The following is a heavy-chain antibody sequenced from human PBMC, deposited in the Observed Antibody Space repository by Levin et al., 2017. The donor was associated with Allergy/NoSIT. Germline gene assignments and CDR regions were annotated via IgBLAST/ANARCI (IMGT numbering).Heavy chain of an antibody. Sequence: GASVKVSCEAAGYTFTDHYMHWVRQAPGQGLEWMGWVNCNSGDTHYAQKFQDRVTMTRDTSITTAYIEVSSLRFDDTALYFWARNDYGDYVQNFDYWGQGTLVTVSS. CDR2: VNCNSGDT. CDR3: ARNDYGDYVQNFDY. D-gene: IGHD4-17*01. J-gene: IGHJ4*02. CDR1: GYTFTDHY. V-gene: IGHV1-2*02.